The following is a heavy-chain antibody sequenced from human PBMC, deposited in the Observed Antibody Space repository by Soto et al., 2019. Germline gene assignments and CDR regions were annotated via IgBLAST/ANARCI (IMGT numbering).Heavy chain of an antibody. J-gene: IGHJ4*02. CDR2: ISSSGSTI. V-gene: IGHV3-48*03. D-gene: IGHD3-22*01. Sequence: GWSLRLSCAASGFTFSSYEMNWVRQAPGKGLEWVSYISSSGSTIYYADSVKGRFTISRDNAKNSLYLQMNSLRAEDTAVYYCARESIYYDSSGPGDYWGQGTLVTVSS. CDR3: ARESIYYDSSGPGDY. CDR1: GFTFSSYE.